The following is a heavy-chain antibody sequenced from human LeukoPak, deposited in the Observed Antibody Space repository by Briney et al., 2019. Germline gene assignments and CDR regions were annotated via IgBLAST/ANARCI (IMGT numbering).Heavy chain of an antibody. CDR1: GYTFTSYY. CDR3: ARDRVIGHCSSTSCYAGSYYYGMDV. J-gene: IGHJ6*02. D-gene: IGHD2-2*01. CDR2: INPSGGST. Sequence: ASVKVSCKASGYTFTSYYMHWVRQAPGQGLEWMGIINPSGGSTSYAQKFQGRVTMTRDTSTSTVYMELSSLRSEDTAVYYCARDRVIGHCSSTSCYAGSYYYGMDVWGQGTTVTVSS. V-gene: IGHV1-46*01.